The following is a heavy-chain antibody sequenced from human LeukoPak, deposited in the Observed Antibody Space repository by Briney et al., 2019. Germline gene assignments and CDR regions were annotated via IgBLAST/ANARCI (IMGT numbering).Heavy chain of an antibody. CDR1: GFTVSSNY. J-gene: IGHJ4*02. Sequence: GGSLRLSCAASGFTVSSNYMNWVRQAPGKGLEWVSAISGSGGSTYYADSAKGRFTISRDNSKNTLYLQMNSLRAEDTAVYYCAKDISTIFGPSDYWGQGTLVTVSS. CDR3: AKDISTIFGPSDY. CDR2: ISGSGGST. V-gene: IGHV3-23*01. D-gene: IGHD3-3*01.